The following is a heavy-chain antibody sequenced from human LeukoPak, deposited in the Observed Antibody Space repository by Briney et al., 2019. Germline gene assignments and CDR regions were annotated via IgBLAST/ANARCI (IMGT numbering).Heavy chain of an antibody. Sequence: PSETLSLTCTVSGGSISSGGYYWSWIRQHPGKGLEGIGYISSSGTTYYNPSLKSRVTISIDTSKSQFSLKLSSVTAADTAVYYCARDASGYYLFDYWGQGTLVTVSS. V-gene: IGHV4-31*03. J-gene: IGHJ4*02. CDR3: ARDASGYYLFDY. CDR2: ISSSGTT. D-gene: IGHD3-22*01. CDR1: GGSISSGGYY.